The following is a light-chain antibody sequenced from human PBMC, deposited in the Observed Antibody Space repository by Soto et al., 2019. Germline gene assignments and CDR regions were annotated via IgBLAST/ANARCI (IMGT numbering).Light chain of an antibody. CDR1: STNIGSNT. V-gene: IGLV1-44*01. CDR2: DNN. CDR3: AAWDDTLNGVV. Sequence: QSVLTQPPPTSGTPGPRVTISCSGSSTNIGSNTVNWYQQFPGTAPKLLIHDNNKRPSEVPDRFSGSKSGTSASLAISGLQSEDEADYYCAAWDDTLNGVVFGGGTQLTVL. J-gene: IGLJ2*01.